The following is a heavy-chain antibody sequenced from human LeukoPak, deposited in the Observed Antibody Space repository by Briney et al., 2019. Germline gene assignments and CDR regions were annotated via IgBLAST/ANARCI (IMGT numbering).Heavy chain of an antibody. CDR1: GDSISSSSYY. V-gene: IGHV3-7*01. Sequence: ETLSLTCTVSGDSISSSSYYWGWIRQPPGKGLEWVANIKQDGSEKYYVDSVKGRFTISRDNAKNSLYLQMNSLRAEDTAVYYCAREGYAFDIWGQGTMVTVSS. CDR2: IKQDGSEK. J-gene: IGHJ3*02. CDR3: AREGYAFDI.